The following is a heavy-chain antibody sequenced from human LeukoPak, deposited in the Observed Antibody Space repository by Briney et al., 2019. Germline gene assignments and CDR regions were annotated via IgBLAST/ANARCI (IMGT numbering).Heavy chain of an antibody. V-gene: IGHV4-39*07. D-gene: IGHD6-19*01. J-gene: IGHJ4*02. CDR2: IYYNGST. CDR1: GASITSSPYY. Sequence: SETLSLTCSVSGASITSSPYYWGWIRQPPGTGLEWIGSIYYNGSTYYDPSLKSRVTISVDTPKSQFSLKLTSVTATDTAVYYCARVDDVLGWYGAYWGQGTLVTVSS. CDR3: ARVDDVLGWYGAY.